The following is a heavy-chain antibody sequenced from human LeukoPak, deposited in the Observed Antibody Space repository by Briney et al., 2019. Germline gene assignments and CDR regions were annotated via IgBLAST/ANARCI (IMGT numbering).Heavy chain of an antibody. J-gene: IGHJ3*02. CDR2: IIPIFGTA. CDR3: ARGPLPFHDSSGSPYAFDI. D-gene: IGHD3-22*01. V-gene: IGHV1-69*13. CDR1: GGTFSSYA. Sequence: ASVKVSCKASGGTFSSYAISWVRQAPGQGLEWMGGIIPIFGTANYAQKFQGRVTITADESTSTAYMELSSLRSEDTAVYYCARGPLPFHDSSGSPYAFDIWGQGTMVTVSS.